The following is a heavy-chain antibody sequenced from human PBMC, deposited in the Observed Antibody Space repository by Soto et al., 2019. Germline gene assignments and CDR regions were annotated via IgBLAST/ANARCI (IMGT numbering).Heavy chain of an antibody. V-gene: IGHV4-59*01. Sequence: SETLSLTCTVSGGSISSYYWSWIRQPPGKGLEWIGYIYYSGSTNYNPSLKSRVTISVDTSKNQFSLKLSSVTAADTAVYYCARVVAVAGLNRFDPWGQGTLVTVYS. D-gene: IGHD6-19*01. CDR2: IYYSGST. CDR1: GGSISSYY. CDR3: ARVVAVAGLNRFDP. J-gene: IGHJ5*02.